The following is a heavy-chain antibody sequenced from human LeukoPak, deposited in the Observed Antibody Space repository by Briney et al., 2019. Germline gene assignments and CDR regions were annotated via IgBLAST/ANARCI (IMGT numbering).Heavy chain of an antibody. Sequence: GASVKVSCKASGYTFTSYDSNWVRQATGQGLEWMGWMSPNSGNTGYAQKFQGRVTMTRNTSISTAYMELSSLRSEGTAVYYCARDWFGELGHKWGQGTLVTVSS. J-gene: IGHJ4*02. V-gene: IGHV1-8*01. CDR3: ARDWFGELGHK. CDR1: GYTFTSYD. CDR2: MSPNSGNT. D-gene: IGHD3-10*01.